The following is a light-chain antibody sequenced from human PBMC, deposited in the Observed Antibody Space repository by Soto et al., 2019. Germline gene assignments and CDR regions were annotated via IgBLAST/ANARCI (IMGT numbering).Light chain of an antibody. CDR3: QQYINWLLT. J-gene: IGKJ4*01. V-gene: IGKV3-20*01. CDR2: GTS. CDR1: QYVSTTF. Sequence: EIVLTQSPGTLSLSPGERATLSCRASQYVSTTFFAWYQQKPGQAPRLLIYGTSNRATGIPDRFSGSGSGTDFTLTISRPEPEDFAVYFCQQYINWLLTFGGGTKVEIK.